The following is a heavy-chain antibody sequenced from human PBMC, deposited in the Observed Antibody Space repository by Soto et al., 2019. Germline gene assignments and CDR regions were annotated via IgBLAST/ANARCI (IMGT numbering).Heavy chain of an antibody. D-gene: IGHD3-22*01. CDR1: GFTFSSYA. V-gene: IGHV3-30-3*01. J-gene: IGHJ4*02. Sequence: GGYLRLSCAASGFTFSSYAMHWVRQAPGKGLEWVAVISYDGSNKYYADSVKGRFTISRDNSKNTPYLQMNSLRAEDTAVYYCARDRRYYYDNSGPLDYWCQGTLATVSS. CDR3: ARDRRYYYDNSGPLDY. CDR2: ISYDGSNK.